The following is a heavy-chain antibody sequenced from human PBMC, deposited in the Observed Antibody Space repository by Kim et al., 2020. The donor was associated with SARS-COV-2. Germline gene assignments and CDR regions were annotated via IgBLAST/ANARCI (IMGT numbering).Heavy chain of an antibody. CDR3: SKGGFGSNIYYMFS. D-gene: IGHD3-10*01. V-gene: IGHV3-23*01. CDR1: GFTFLTYA. Sequence: GGSLRLSCAASGFTFLTYAMTWVRQAPGKGLEWVASISASADSIHYADSVKGRFTISRDNSKDRMSLQMSSLRADDTAVYYCSKGGFGSNIYYMFSWGEG. CDR2: ISASADSI. J-gene: IGHJ5*02.